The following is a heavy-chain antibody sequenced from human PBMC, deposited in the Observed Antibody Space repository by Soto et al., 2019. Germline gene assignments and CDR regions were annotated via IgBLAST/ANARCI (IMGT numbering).Heavy chain of an antibody. CDR3: AREEDAATIVD. J-gene: IGHJ4*02. Sequence: SETLSLTCTVSGGSISSGDYYWSWIRQPPGKGLEWIGYIYYSGSTYYNPSLKSRVTISVDTSKNQFSLKLSSVTAADTAVYYCAREEDAATIVDWGQGTLVTVSS. V-gene: IGHV4-30-4*01. CDR2: IYYSGST. CDR1: GGSISSGDYY. D-gene: IGHD5-12*01.